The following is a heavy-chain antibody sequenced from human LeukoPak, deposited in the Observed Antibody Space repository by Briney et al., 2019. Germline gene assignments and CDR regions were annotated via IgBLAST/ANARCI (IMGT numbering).Heavy chain of an antibody. D-gene: IGHD1-1*01. V-gene: IGHV6-1*01. J-gene: IGHJ4*02. Sequence: SQTLSLTCVISGDSVASNSVTWNWIRQSPSRGLEWLGRTYYRSKWSSDYALSVKRRIIIKPDTSENHFSLQLNSVTPEDTAVYYCARDGPGNYFDYWGRGTLVTVSS. CDR3: ARDGPGNYFDY. CDR1: GDSVASNSVT. CDR2: TYYRSKWSS.